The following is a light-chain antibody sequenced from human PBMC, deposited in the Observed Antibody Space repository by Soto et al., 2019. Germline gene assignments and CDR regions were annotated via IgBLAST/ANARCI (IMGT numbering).Light chain of an antibody. Sequence: EIVLTQSPATLSLSPGERATLSCRASQSVSSSLAWYQQKPGQAPRLLIYDASNRATGIPARFSGSGSGTDFTLTISSLEPEDVAVYNCQQRSNWPPKLTFGGGTKVEIK. CDR3: QQRSNWPPKLT. CDR2: DAS. V-gene: IGKV3-11*01. CDR1: QSVSSS. J-gene: IGKJ4*01.